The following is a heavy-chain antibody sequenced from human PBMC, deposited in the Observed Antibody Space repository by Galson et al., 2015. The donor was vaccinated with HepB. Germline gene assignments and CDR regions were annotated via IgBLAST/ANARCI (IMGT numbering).Heavy chain of an antibody. Sequence: SLRLSCAASGFTFSSYGMHWVRQAPGKGLEWVAVISYDGSNKYYADSVKGRFTISRDNSKNTLYLQMNSLRAEDTAVYYCAKHGGGDCLDYWGQGTLVTVSS. J-gene: IGHJ4*02. CDR2: ISYDGSNK. D-gene: IGHD2-21*02. V-gene: IGHV3-30*18. CDR3: AKHGGGDCLDY. CDR1: GFTFSSYG.